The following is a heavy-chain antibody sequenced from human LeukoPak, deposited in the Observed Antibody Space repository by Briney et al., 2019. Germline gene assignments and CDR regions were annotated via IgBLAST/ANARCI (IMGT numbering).Heavy chain of an antibody. CDR1: GGSISSYY. D-gene: IGHD3-9*01. V-gene: IGHV4-59*12. Sequence: SETLSLTCTVSGGSISSYYWSWIRQPPGKGLEWIGYIYYSGSTYYNPSLKSRVTISVDTSKNQFSLKLSSVTAADTAVYYCAREDILTDNDAFDIWGQGTMVTVSS. CDR3: AREDILTDNDAFDI. CDR2: IYYSGST. J-gene: IGHJ3*02.